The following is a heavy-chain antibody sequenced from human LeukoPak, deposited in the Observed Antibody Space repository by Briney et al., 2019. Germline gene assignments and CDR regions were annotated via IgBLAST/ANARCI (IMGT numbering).Heavy chain of an antibody. CDR2: ISGSAEMI. CDR3: ARGAIAGRGDNWFWFDP. CDR1: GFTFGNYG. Sequence: GGSLRLSCGASGFTFGNYGMSWVRQASGKGLEWVSGISGSAEMIHYADSVKGRFTISRDNAKNSLYLQMNSLNDEDTAVYYCARGAIAGRGDNWFWFDPWGQGTQVTVSS. D-gene: IGHD1-1*01. J-gene: IGHJ5*02. V-gene: IGHV3-23*01.